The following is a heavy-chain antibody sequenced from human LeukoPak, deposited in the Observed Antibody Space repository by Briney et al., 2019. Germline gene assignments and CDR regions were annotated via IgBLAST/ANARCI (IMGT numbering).Heavy chain of an antibody. CDR3: AAGLDDYVRGSYRSYYFDH. J-gene: IGHJ4*02. CDR2: IYYSGST. V-gene: IGHV4-31*03. Sequence: PSQTLSLTCTVSGGSISSGGYHWSWIRQHPGKGLEWIGYIYYSGSTYYNPSLKSRVTISVDTSKNQFSLKLSSVTAADTAVYYCAAGLDDYVRGSYRSYYFDHWGQGTLVTVSS. CDR1: GGSISSGGYH. D-gene: IGHD3-16*02.